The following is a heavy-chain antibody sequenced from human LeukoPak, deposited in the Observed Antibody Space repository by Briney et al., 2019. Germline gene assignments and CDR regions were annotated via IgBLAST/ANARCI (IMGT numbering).Heavy chain of an antibody. V-gene: IGHV4-39*07. D-gene: IGHD1-26*01. CDR1: GGSISSDNYS. J-gene: IGHJ6*03. Sequence: SETLSLTCTVSGGSISSDNYSWGWIRQPPGKGLEWIGSLFYSGNTYYNPSLKSRVSISVNASKNQFSLNLISVTAADTAVYYCAKGSGWEVSYYYYMDVWGKGTTVTISS. CDR2: LFYSGNT. CDR3: AKGSGWEVSYYYYMDV.